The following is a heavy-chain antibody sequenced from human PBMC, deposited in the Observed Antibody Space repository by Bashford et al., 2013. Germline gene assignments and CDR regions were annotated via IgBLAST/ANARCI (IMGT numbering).Heavy chain of an antibody. J-gene: IGHJ6*02. CDR2: INSTGGAI. D-gene: IGHD2-2*01. CDR3: ARGYCSSVSCWDRFYFYAVDV. V-gene: IGHV3-11*01. CDR1: RFSFSDYY. Sequence: GGPVRLSCSASRFSFSDYYMSWFRQAPGKGLEWVSYINSTGGAIHYADSVKGRFTISRDNAKNSLFLQLNSLRAEDTAVYYCARGYCSSVSCWDRFYFYAVDVWGQGTTVTVSS.